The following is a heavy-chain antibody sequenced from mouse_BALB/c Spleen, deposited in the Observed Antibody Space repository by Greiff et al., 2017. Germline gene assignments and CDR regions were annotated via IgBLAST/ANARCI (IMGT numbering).Heavy chain of an antibody. V-gene: IGHV7-1*02. CDR2: SRNKANDYTT. CDR1: GFTFSDFY. CDR3: ARDDGGDAMDY. Sequence: EVNVVESGGGLVQPGGSLRLSCATSGFTFSDFYMEWVRQPPGKRLEWIAASRNKANDYTTEYSASVKGRFIVSRDTSQSILYLQMNALRAEDTAIYYCARDDGGDAMDYWGQGTSVTVSS. J-gene: IGHJ4*01.